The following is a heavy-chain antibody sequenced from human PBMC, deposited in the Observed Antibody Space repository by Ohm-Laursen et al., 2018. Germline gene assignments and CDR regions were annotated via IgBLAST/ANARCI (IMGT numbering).Heavy chain of an antibody. V-gene: IGHV3-23*01. Sequence: SLRLSCAASGFTVSSYYMSWVRQGPGKGQEWVSAISGSGGSTYYADSVKGRFTISRDNSKNTLYLQMNSLRAEDTAVYYCAKEPYYDSSGYYGYWGQGTLVTVSS. CDR3: AKEPYYDSSGYYGY. CDR2: ISGSGGST. CDR1: GFTVSSYY. D-gene: IGHD3-22*01. J-gene: IGHJ4*02.